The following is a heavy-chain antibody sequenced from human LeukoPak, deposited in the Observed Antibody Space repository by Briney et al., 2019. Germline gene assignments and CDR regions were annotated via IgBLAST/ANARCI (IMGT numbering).Heavy chain of an antibody. CDR2: IYYSGST. V-gene: IGHV4-59*01. Sequence: YIYYSGSTNYNPSLKSRVTISVDTSNNQFSLKLSSVTAADTAVYYCARALAARGGYMDVWGKGTTVTVSS. J-gene: IGHJ6*03. D-gene: IGHD6-13*01. CDR3: ARALAARGGYMDV.